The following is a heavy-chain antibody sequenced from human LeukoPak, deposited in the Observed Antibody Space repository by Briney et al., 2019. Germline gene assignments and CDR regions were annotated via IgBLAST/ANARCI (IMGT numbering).Heavy chain of an antibody. CDR2: INHSGST. CDR3: ARGGAQPAAIGRESYYYGMDV. Sequence: SETLSLTCAVYGGSSSGYYWSWVRQPPGKGREWIGEINHSGSTNYYPSPKSRVTISVDTSKNQFSLKLSSVTAADTAVYYCARGGAQPAAIGRESYYYGMDVWGQGTTVTVSS. J-gene: IGHJ6*02. D-gene: IGHD2-2*01. V-gene: IGHV4-34*01. CDR1: GGSSSGYY.